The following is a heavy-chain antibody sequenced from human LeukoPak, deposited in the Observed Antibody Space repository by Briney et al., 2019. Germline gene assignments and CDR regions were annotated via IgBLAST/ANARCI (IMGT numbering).Heavy chain of an antibody. J-gene: IGHJ5*02. D-gene: IGHD3-22*01. V-gene: IGHV4-39*01. Sequence: SETLSLTCTVSGGSISSVSYYWGWIRQPPGKGLEWIGSIYYSGNTYYNPSLKSRVTISVDTSKNQLSLKLSSVTAADTAVYCCAPPPYYYEANGYSVAWGQGTLVTVSS. CDR1: GGSISSVSYY. CDR2: IYYSGNT. CDR3: APPPYYYEANGYSVA.